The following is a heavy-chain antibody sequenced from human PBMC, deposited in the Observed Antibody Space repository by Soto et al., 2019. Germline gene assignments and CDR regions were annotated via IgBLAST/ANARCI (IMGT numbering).Heavy chain of an antibody. Sequence: GGSLRLSCAASGFTFSNSWMSWVRQAPGKGLEWVATIKPDGSDKHHVDSVKGRFTISRDNAENSLYLQMNGLRAEDTAVYYCVGMPNWGQGTLVTVSS. CDR2: IKPDGSDK. J-gene: IGHJ4*02. D-gene: IGHD2-2*01. V-gene: IGHV3-7*01. CDR1: GFTFSNSW. CDR3: VGMPN.